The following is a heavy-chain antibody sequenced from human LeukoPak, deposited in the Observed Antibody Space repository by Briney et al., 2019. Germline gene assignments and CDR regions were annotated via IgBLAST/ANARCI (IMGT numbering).Heavy chain of an antibody. CDR3: ARKSIIGAGENFDY. CDR2: LYPGDSET. D-gene: IGHD6-13*01. CDR1: GYTFTSHW. V-gene: IGHV5-51*01. J-gene: IGHJ4*02. Sequence: GASLQISWKGSGYTFTSHWIGWVRQMPGKGLEWMGILYPGDSETRYSPSFQGQVTISAGKSISTAYLQWGSPKASDTAIYYCARKSIIGAGENFDYWGQGTLVTVSS.